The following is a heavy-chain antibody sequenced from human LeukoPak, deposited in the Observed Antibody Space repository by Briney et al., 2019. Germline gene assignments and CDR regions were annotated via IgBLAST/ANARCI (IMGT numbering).Heavy chain of an antibody. CDR3: TTGDSSEVYYYYYMDV. D-gene: IGHD2-21*02. CDR2: IKSKTDGGTT. J-gene: IGHJ6*03. Sequence: GGSLRLSCAASGFTFSNAWMSWVRQAPGKGLEWVGRIKSKTDGGTTDYAAPVKGRFTISRDNSKNTLYLQMNSLKTEDTAVYYCTTGDSSEVYYYYYMDVWGKGTTVTVSS. V-gene: IGHV3-15*01. CDR1: GFTFSNAW.